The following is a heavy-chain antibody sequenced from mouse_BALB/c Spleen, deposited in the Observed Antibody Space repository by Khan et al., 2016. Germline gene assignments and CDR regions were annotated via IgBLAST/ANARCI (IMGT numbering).Heavy chain of an antibody. D-gene: IGHD2-4*01. CDR1: TFSFSTYG. CDR2: IWRGGSA. J-gene: IGHJ3*01. V-gene: IGHV2-5-1*01. Sequence: VQLQESGPNLLQPSQSLSITCTVSTFSFSTYGVHWVRQSPGKGLEWLGVIWRGGSADYNEDFVSRLNITKDSSKSQVFFKMNSLQTDDTAIYYCAKVDYYDPDGAWFPYWGQGSLVTVSA. CDR3: AKVDYYDPDGAWFPY.